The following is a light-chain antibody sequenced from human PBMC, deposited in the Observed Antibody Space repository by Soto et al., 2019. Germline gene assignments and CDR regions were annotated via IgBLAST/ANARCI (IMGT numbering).Light chain of an antibody. Sequence: QSALTQPAAVSGSPGQSITISCIGTNSDIGSYNLVSWYRQHPGKVPKLLIYEGSRRPSGISNRFSGSKSGNTASLTISGLQAEDEADYYCYSKARVGSFVFGTGTKLTVL. CDR2: EGS. V-gene: IGLV2-23*01. J-gene: IGLJ1*01. CDR1: NSDIGSYNL. CDR3: YSKARVGSFV.